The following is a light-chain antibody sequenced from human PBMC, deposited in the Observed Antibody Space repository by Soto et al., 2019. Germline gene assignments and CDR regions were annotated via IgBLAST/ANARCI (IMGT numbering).Light chain of an antibody. CDR1: QSITNNF. J-gene: IGKJ4*02. Sequence: DIVLTQSPGTLSLSPGERATLSCRASQSITNNFLAWYQQKPGQAPRLLIYGASYRATGIPDRFSGSGSGTDFTLTISRLEPEDFAVYYCHQYGSSPSTF. CDR3: HQYGSSPST. V-gene: IGKV3-20*01. CDR2: GAS.